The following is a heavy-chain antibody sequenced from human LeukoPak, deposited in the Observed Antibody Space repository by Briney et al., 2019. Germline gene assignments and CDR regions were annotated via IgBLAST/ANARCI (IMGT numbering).Heavy chain of an antibody. D-gene: IGHD3-10*01. CDR1: GYTFTSYG. Sequence: ASVKVSCKASGYTFTSYGISWVRQAPGQGLEWMGWISAYNGNTNYAQKLQGRVTMPTDTSTSTVYMELRSLRSDDTAVYYCARVPMVRGADVYYYYGMDVWGQGTTVTVSS. J-gene: IGHJ6*02. V-gene: IGHV1-18*01. CDR2: ISAYNGNT. CDR3: ARVPMVRGADVYYYYGMDV.